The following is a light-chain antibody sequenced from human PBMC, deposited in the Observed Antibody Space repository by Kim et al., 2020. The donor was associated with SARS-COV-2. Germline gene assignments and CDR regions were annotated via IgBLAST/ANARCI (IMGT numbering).Light chain of an antibody. CDR3: NSRGSNDNVL. CDR1: SLRRYY. J-gene: IGLJ2*01. V-gene: IGLV3-19*01. CDR2: GKN. Sequence: VALGQTVRISGQGDSLRRYYATWYQQKPGQARLVVIYGKNNRPSGIPDRFSGSSSGDTASLTFTGTQAGDEADYYCNSRGSNDNVLFGGGTQLTVL.